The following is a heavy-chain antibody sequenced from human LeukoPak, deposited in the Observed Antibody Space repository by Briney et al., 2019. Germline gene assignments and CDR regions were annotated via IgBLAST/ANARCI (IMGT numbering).Heavy chain of an antibody. Sequence: PSETLSLTCTVAGGSISSYYWSWIRQPPGKGLEWIGYIYYSGSTNYNPSLKSRVTISVDTSKNQCSLKLSSVTAADTAVYYCARGSWNYVWFDPWGQGTLVTVSS. CDR3: ARGSWNYVWFDP. V-gene: IGHV4-59*01. CDR2: IYYSGST. D-gene: IGHD1-7*01. CDR1: GGSISSYY. J-gene: IGHJ5*02.